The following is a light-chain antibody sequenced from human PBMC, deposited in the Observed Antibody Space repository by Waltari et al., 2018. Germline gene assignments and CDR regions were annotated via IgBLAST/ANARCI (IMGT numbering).Light chain of an antibody. V-gene: IGLV2-23*01. CDR3: CTFTSSGTWV. CDR1: SDVGNYHL. CDR2: GAT. J-gene: IGLJ2*01. Sequence: QSALTQPASVSGSPGQSITISCTSDVGNYHLVSWYQQRPGTAPKLKIYGATNRPSGVSDRFSGSKSVNMASLTISGLQAEDEADYYCCTFTSSGTWVFGGGTKLTVL.